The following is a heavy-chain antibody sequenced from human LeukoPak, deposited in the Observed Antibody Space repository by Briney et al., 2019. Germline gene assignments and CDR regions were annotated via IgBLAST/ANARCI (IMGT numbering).Heavy chain of an antibody. D-gene: IGHD2-8*01. J-gene: IGHJ6*02. CDR3: ARPHCTNGVCHHNYYYYGMDV. V-gene: IGHV3-23*01. CDR1: GFTFRNYA. CDR2: ISGSGGST. Sequence: PGGSLRLSCAASGFTFRNYAMSWVRQAPAKGLEWVSTISGSGGSTYYADSVKGRFTISRDNSKNTVYLQMNSLRAEDTAVYYCARPHCTNGVCHHNYYYYGMDVWGQGTTVTVSS.